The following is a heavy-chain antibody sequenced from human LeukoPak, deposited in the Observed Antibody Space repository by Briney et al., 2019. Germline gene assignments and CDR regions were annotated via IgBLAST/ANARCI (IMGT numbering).Heavy chain of an antibody. CDR2: IHTSGRT. Sequence: SQTLSLTCTISGAYISSGDYYWTWIRQPAGKGLEWIGRIHTSGRTYYNSSLNSRLSISLEFSKNQFSLTLKSVTAADTAIYYCTRVRPPTTSDYWGQGTLVIVSS. CDR1: GAYISSGDYY. D-gene: IGHD1-26*01. J-gene: IGHJ4*02. CDR3: TRVRPPTTSDY. V-gene: IGHV4-61*02.